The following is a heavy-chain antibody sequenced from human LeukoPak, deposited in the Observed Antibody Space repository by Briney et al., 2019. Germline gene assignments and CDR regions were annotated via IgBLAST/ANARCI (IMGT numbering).Heavy chain of an antibody. J-gene: IGHJ5*02. D-gene: IGHD1-26*01. CDR3: ARESDEWELLGWFDP. Sequence: GGSLRLSCAASGFTFSSYAMHWVRQAPGKGLEWVAVISYDGSNKCYADSVKGRFTISRDNSKNTLYLQMNSLRAEDTAVYYCARESDEWELLGWFDPWGQGTLVTVSS. CDR1: GFTFSSYA. V-gene: IGHV3-30-3*01. CDR2: ISYDGSNK.